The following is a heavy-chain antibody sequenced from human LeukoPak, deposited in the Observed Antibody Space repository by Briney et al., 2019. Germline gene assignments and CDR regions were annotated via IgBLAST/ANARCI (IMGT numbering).Heavy chain of an antibody. CDR2: FDPEDGET. D-gene: IGHD2-8*01. Sequence: ASVKVSCKVSGYTLTELSMHWLRQAPGKGLEWMGGFDPEDGETIYAQKFQGRVTITEDTSTDTAYMELSGLRSEDTAVYYCATYNPRYCTNGVCFDYWGQGTLVTVSS. V-gene: IGHV1-24*01. J-gene: IGHJ4*02. CDR1: GYTLTELS. CDR3: ATYNPRYCTNGVCFDY.